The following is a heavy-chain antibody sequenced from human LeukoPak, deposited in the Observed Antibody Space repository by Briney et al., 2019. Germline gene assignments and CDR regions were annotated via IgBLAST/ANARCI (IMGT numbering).Heavy chain of an antibody. CDR2: INPNSGGT. D-gene: IGHD3-3*01. Sequence: ASVKVSCKASGYTFTGYYMHWVRQAPGQGLEWMGWINPNSGGTNYAQKFQGRVTMTRDTSISTAYMELSRLRSDDTAVYYCARASSTYYDFWSGKSSWFDPWGQGTLVTVSS. V-gene: IGHV1-2*02. J-gene: IGHJ5*02. CDR3: ARASSTYYDFWSGKSSWFDP. CDR1: GYTFTGYY.